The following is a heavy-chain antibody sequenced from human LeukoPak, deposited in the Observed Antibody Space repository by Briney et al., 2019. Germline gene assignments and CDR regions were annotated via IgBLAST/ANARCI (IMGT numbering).Heavy chain of an antibody. CDR2: IVVGSGNT. J-gene: IGHJ4*02. CDR3: AGEDSSGYSFDY. D-gene: IGHD3-22*01. CDR1: GFTFTSSA. V-gene: IGHV1-58*01. Sequence: ASVKVSYKASGFTFTSSAVQWVRQARGQRLEWIGWIVVGSGNTNYAQKFQERVTITRDMSTSTAYMELSSLRSEDTAVYYCAGEDSSGYSFDYWGQGTLVTVSS.